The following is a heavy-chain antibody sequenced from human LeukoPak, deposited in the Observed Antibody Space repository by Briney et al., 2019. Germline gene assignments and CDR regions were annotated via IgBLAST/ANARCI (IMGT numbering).Heavy chain of an antibody. Sequence: SVKVSCKASGGSFSSNIIGWVRQAPGQGLEWMGRIVPIFGKTKYAQKFQGRVTITTDESSSTAYMELSSLRSDDTAIYYCARGWGIPAPISWFDPWGQGTLVTVSS. CDR3: ARGWGIPAPISWFDP. J-gene: IGHJ5*02. D-gene: IGHD2-2*01. V-gene: IGHV1-69*05. CDR1: GGSFSSNI. CDR2: IVPIFGKT.